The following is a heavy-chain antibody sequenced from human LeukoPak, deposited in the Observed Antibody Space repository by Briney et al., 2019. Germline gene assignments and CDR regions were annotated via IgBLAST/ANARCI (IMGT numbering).Heavy chain of an antibody. CDR1: GGSISSYY. D-gene: IGHD4-11*01. CDR2: IYYSGST. V-gene: IGHV4-59*08. CDR3: ARQKHSNYVDY. Sequence: NPSETLSLTCTVSGGSISSYYWRWIRQPPGKGLEWIGYIYYSGSTNYNPSLKSRVTISVDTSKNQFSLKLSSVTAADTAVYYCARQKHSNYVDYWGQGTLVTVSS. J-gene: IGHJ4*02.